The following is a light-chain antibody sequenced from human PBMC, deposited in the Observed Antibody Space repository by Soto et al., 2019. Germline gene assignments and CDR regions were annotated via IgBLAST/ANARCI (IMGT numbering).Light chain of an antibody. J-gene: IGKJ1*01. CDR1: QSVSSSY. Sequence: EIVLTQSPGTLSLSPGERATLSCRARQSVSSSYLAWYQQKPGQAPRLLIYGASSRATGIPDRFSGSGSGTEFTLTIRRLEPEEIAVYYSQDYGGSPTVGQG. V-gene: IGKV3-20*01. CDR2: GAS. CDR3: QDYGGSPT.